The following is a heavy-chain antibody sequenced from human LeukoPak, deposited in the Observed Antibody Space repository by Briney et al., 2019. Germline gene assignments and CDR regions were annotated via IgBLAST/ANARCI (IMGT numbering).Heavy chain of an antibody. D-gene: IGHD3-22*01. J-gene: IGHJ4*02. V-gene: IGHV4-4*07. CDR3: AREEFLHEIDSSGYFVY. Sequence: SETLSLTCTVSGGSITGFYWNWIRQPAGQGLEWLGRVYSSGVGNYNPSLTSRVTMSVDTSKNQFSLKLTSLTAADTAVYYCAREEFLHEIDSSGYFVYWGQGTLVTVSS. CDR1: GGSITGFY. CDR2: VYSSGVG.